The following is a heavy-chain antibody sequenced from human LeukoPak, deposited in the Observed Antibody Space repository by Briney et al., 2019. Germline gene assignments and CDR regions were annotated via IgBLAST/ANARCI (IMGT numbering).Heavy chain of an antibody. CDR2: IYTSGST. CDR1: GGSNSSGSYY. V-gene: IGHV4-61*02. J-gene: IGHJ3*02. D-gene: IGHD6-19*01. Sequence: SEILSLTCTVSGGSNSSGSYYWSWIRQPAGKGLEWIGRIYTSGSTNYNPSLKSRVTISVDTSKNQFSLKLSSVTAADTAVYYCARGGGWYGAFDIWGQGTMVTVSS. CDR3: ARGGGWYGAFDI.